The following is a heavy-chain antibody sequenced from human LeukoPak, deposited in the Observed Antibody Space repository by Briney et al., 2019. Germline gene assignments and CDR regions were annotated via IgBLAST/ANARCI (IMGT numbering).Heavy chain of an antibody. V-gene: IGHV4-39*01. D-gene: IGHD6-13*01. CDR2: IYYSGST. CDR1: GGSISISSYY. J-gene: IGHJ4*02. CDR3: ARLDSSSWYYFDY. Sequence: PSETLSLTCTVSGGSISISSYYWGWIRQPPGKGLEWIGSIYYSGSTYYNPSLKSRATISVDTSKNQFSLKLSSVTAADTAVYYCARLDSSSWYYFDYWGQGTLVTVSS.